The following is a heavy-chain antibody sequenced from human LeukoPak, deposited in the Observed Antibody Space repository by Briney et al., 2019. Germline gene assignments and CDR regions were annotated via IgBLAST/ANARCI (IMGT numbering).Heavy chain of an antibody. J-gene: IGHJ5*02. CDR2: ISAGGSST. D-gene: IGHD5-18*01. Sequence: GGSLRLSCAASGFTFSGYAMNWVRQAPGKGLEWVSAISAGGSSTDYADSVKGRFTISRDNSKNTLYVQMNSLRGEDTAVYYCAKASDGRGKNWFDAWGQGTLVTVYS. V-gene: IGHV3-23*01. CDR3: AKASDGRGKNWFDA. CDR1: GFTFSGYA.